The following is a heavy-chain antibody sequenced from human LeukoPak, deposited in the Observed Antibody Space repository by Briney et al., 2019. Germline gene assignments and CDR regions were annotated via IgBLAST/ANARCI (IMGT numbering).Heavy chain of an antibody. CDR1: GGSISSGSYY. J-gene: IGHJ4*02. V-gene: IGHV4-61*02. CDR3: AREARGYSRYYFGY. CDR2: IYTSGST. Sequence: SETLSLTCTVSGGSISSGSYYWSWIRQPAGKGLEWIGRIYTSGSTNYNPSLKSRVTISVDTSKNQFSLKLSSVTAADTAVYYCAREARGYSRYYFGYWGQGTLVTVSS. D-gene: IGHD5-18*01.